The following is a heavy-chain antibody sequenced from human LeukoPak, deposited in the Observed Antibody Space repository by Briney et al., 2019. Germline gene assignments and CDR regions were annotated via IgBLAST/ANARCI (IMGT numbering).Heavy chain of an antibody. V-gene: IGHV1-2*02. J-gene: IGHJ4*02. CDR2: INPNSGGT. CDR1: GYTFTGYY. Sequence: GASVTVSCKASGYTFTGYYMHWVRQAPGQGLEWMGWINPNSGGTNYAQKFQGRVTMTRDTSISTAYMELSRLRSDDTAVYYCARDLYNWNDAAGRGYWGQGTLVTVSS. D-gene: IGHD1-20*01. CDR3: ARDLYNWNDAAGRGY.